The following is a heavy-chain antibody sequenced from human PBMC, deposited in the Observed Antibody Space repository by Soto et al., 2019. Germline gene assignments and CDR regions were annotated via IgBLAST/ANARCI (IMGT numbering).Heavy chain of an antibody. J-gene: IGHJ4*02. CDR1: GFTFSSYG. CDR2: ISYDGSNK. V-gene: IGHV3-30*18. CDR3: AKDGPEYSSSSPDFDY. Sequence: GGSLRLSCAASGFTFSSYGMHWVRQAPGKGLEWVAVISYDGSNKYYADSVKGRFTISRDNSKNTLYLQMNSLRAEDTAVYYCAKDGPEYSSSSPDFDYWGQGTLGTVSS. D-gene: IGHD6-6*01.